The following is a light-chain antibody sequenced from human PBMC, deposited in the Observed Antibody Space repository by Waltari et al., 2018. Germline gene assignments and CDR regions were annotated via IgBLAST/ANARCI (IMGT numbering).Light chain of an antibody. CDR2: VNSDGSH. Sequence: QLVVTQSPSVSAALGASVKLTCPLSSGHRGNVIAWLQQHPAKGPRYLMKVNSDGSHSKGDEIPDRFSGASSGAERYLTISNVQAEDEADYYCETGGHGTWVFGGGTRLTVL. CDR1: SGHRGNV. J-gene: IGLJ3*02. V-gene: IGLV4-69*01. CDR3: ETGGHGTWV.